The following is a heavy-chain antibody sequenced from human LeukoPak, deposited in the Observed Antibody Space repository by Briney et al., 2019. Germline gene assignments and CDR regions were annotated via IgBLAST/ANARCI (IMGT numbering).Heavy chain of an antibody. V-gene: IGHV3-20*04. Sequence: PGGSLRLSCAASGFTFDDYGMSWVRQAPGKGLEWVSGISWNGATFYYADSVKGRFTTSRDNAKNSLYLQMNSLRAEDTAVYYCARDSRHSTQIDYWGQGTLVTVSS. J-gene: IGHJ4*02. CDR2: ISWNGATF. CDR1: GFTFDDYG. CDR3: ARDSRHSTQIDY. D-gene: IGHD2-15*01.